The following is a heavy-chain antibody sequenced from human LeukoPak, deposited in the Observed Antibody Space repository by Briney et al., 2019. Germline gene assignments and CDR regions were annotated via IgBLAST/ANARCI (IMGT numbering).Heavy chain of an antibody. CDR3: AREATVGSAYFDL. V-gene: IGHV3-7*01. Sequence: GGSLRLSCAASGFTFSTYWMSWVGQAPGKGLEWVANINQDGSEEYYVDSVKGRFTISRDNSKNMLYLEMHSLRPDDTALYYCAREATVGSAYFDLWGQGALVTVSS. J-gene: IGHJ4*02. CDR2: INQDGSEE. D-gene: IGHD2-15*01. CDR1: GFTFSTYW.